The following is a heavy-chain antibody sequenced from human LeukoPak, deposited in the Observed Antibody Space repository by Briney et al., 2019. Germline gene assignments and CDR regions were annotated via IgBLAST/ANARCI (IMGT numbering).Heavy chain of an antibody. V-gene: IGHV2-5*02. CDR1: GFSLTTSGVG. CDR2: IYWDDDK. D-gene: IGHD6-6*01. J-gene: IGHJ5*02. Sequence: SGPALVNPTQTLTLTCTFSGFSLTTSGVGVGWIRQPPGKALEWLALIYWDDDKRYSPSLKSRLTITKDPSKNQLVLKMTNMDPVDTATYYYAHNLITSSGSSETSWFDPWGQGTLVTVPS. CDR3: AHNLITSSGSSETSWFDP.